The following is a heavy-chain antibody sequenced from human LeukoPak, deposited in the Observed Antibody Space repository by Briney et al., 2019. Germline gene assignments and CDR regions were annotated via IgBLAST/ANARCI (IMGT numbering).Heavy chain of an antibody. D-gene: IGHD2-21*02. CDR2: IYSGGST. CDR1: GFTFSSYA. V-gene: IGHV3-23*03. J-gene: IGHJ4*02. Sequence: QSGGSLRLSCAASGFTFSSYAMSWVRQAPGKGLEWVSVIYSGGSTYYADSVKGRFTISRDNSKNTLYLQMNSLRAKDTAVYYCAKVVAYCGGDCYGSPFDYWGQGTLVTVSS. CDR3: AKVVAYCGGDCYGSPFDY.